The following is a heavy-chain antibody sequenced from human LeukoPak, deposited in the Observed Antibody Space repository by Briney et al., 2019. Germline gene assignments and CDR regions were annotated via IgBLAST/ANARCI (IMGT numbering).Heavy chain of an antibody. V-gene: IGHV3-21*01. CDR2: ISSSSSYI. J-gene: IGHJ5*02. CDR3: ARDHRSSGWYNWFDP. Sequence: GGSLRLSCAASGFTFSSYSMNWVRQAPGKGLEWVSSISSSSSYIYYADSVKGRFTISRDNAKNSLYLQMNSLRAEDTAVYYCARDHRSSGWYNWFDPWGQGTLVTVSS. CDR1: GFTFSSYS. D-gene: IGHD6-19*01.